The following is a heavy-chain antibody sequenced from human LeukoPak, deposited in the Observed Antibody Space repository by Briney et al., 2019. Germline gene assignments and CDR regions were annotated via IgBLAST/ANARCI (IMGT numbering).Heavy chain of an antibody. D-gene: IGHD4-17*01. V-gene: IGHV4-39*01. J-gene: IGHJ4*02. CDR3: ARRGDYEFDN. CDR1: GGSISSSNYF. CDR2: IYYTGST. Sequence: KPSETLSLTCTVSGGSISSSNYFWGWIRQPPGKGLEWIGTIYYTGSTYYNPSLKSRVTISVDTSKNQFSLKLSSVTAADMAVYYCARRGDYEFDNWGEGTLVTVSS.